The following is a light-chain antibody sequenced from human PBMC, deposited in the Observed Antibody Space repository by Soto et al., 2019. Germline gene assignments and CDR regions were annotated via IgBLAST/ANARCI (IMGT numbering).Light chain of an antibody. J-gene: IGKJ2*01. CDR1: QSVSSN. CDR3: QQRSNWPYT. CDR2: GAS. V-gene: IGKV3-11*01. Sequence: EIVMTQSPATLSVSPGERATLSCRASQSVSSNLAWYQQKPGQAPRLLIYGASNRATGIPARFSGSGSGTDFTLTISSLEPEDFAVYHCQQRSNWPYTFGQGTKVDIK.